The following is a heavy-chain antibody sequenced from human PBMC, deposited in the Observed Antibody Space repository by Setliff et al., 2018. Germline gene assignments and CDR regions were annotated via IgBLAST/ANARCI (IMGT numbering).Heavy chain of an antibody. D-gene: IGHD6-6*01. CDR1: GFTFSAYG. V-gene: IGHV3-23*01. CDR2: VYNGNDET. J-gene: IGHJ4*02. Sequence: PGGSLRLSCVASGFTFSAYGMSWVRQAPGKGLEWVSSVYNGNDETKYADSVKGRFTISRDRSKNTGYLQMNRLRAEDTAVYYCAKRGHYSSSDGLSFDFWGQGTQVTVSS. CDR3: AKRGHYSSSDGLSFDF.